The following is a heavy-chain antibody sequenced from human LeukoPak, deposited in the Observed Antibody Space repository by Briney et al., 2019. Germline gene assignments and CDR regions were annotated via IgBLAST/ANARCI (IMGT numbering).Heavy chain of an antibody. V-gene: IGHV1-69*05. Sequence: SVKVSYKACVGSFRRCALIWVRQPPGQGLEWMGRIIPISGTASYAQKFQGRVTITTDESTSTACVELSSLRSEDTAVYYCARGDPFDIWGQGTMVTVSS. J-gene: IGHJ3*02. CDR2: IIPISGTA. CDR1: VGSFRRCA. CDR3: ARGDPFDI.